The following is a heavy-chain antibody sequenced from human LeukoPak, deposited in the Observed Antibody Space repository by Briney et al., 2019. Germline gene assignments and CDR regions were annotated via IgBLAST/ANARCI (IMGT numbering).Heavy chain of an antibody. CDR2: ISAYNGNT. CDR1: GYTFTSYG. Sequence: ASVKVSCKASGYTFTSYGISWVRQAPGQGLEWMGWISAYNGNTNYAQKLQGRVTMTTDTCTSTAYMELRSLRSDDTAVYYCARINSGNSRPGVGGSFDYWGQGTLVTVSS. V-gene: IGHV1-18*01. J-gene: IGHJ4*02. CDR3: ARINSGNSRPGVGGSFDY. D-gene: IGHD4-23*01.